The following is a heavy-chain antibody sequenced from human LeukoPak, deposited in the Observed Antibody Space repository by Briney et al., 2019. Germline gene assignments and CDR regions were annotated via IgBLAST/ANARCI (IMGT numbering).Heavy chain of an antibody. CDR2: IYSGGST. CDR1: EFSVGSNY. Sequence: GGSLRLSCAASEFSVGSNYMTWVRQAPGKGLEWVSLIYSGGSTYYADSVKGRFTISRDNSKNTLYLQMNSLRAEDTAVYYCARVLRYCSGGNCYSGGLGYMDVWGKGTTVTISS. J-gene: IGHJ6*03. CDR3: ARVLRYCSGGNCYSGGLGYMDV. D-gene: IGHD2-15*01. V-gene: IGHV3-66*01.